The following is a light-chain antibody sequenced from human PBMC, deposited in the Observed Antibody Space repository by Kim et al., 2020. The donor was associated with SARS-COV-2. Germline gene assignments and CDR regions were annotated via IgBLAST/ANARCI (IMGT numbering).Light chain of an antibody. CDR1: SLRTYY. CDR3: NSRDSSGNHVV. CDR2: GKS. V-gene: IGLV3-19*01. J-gene: IGLJ2*01. Sequence: SSELTQDPAVSVALGQTVRITCQGDSLRTYYASWYQQKPGQAPVLVIYGKSNRPSGIPDRFSGSSSGNTASLTITGAQAEDEAVYYCNSRDSSGNHVVFG.